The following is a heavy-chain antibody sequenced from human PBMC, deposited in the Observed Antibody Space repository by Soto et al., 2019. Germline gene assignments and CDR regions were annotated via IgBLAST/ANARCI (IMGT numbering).Heavy chain of an antibody. CDR1: GFTFSSYA. Sequence: HPGGSLRLSCAASGFTFSSYAMNWVRQAPGKGLEWVSGIIGSGGTTYYADSVKGQLTTSRDNSKNTLYLQMNSLRAEDTAVYFCTKELFTTWGQGTLVTVSS. CDR3: TKELFTT. J-gene: IGHJ5*02. V-gene: IGHV3-23*01. CDR2: IIGSGGTT. D-gene: IGHD2-2*01.